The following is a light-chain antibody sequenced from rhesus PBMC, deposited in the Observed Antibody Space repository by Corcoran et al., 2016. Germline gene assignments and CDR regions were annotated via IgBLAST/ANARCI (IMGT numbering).Light chain of an antibody. V-gene: IGKV1-69*01. CDR2: RAA. CDR3: QQHDHSPFT. J-gene: IGKJ3*01. Sequence: DIQMTQSPSSLSTSVGDRVTITCRASQGINNWLAWYQQRPGKAPKLLSFRAANLETGVPSRFSGSGAGTDFTLTISSLQPEDIATYYCQQHDHSPFTFGPGTKLDFK. CDR1: QGINNW.